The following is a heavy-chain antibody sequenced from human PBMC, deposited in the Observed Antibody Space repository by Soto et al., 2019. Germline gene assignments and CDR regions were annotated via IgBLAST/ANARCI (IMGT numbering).Heavy chain of an antibody. CDR2: IYSGGRT. D-gene: IGHD4-4*01. Sequence: PGGSLRLSCAASGFTVSSNYMSWVRQAPGKGLEWVSVIYSGGRTYYADSAKGRFTISRDNSKNTLYLQMNSLRAEDTAVYYCAKQSTDAYYYMAVWGKGTTVTVSS. V-gene: IGHV3-66*01. CDR3: AKQSTDAYYYMAV. CDR1: GFTVSSNY. J-gene: IGHJ6*03.